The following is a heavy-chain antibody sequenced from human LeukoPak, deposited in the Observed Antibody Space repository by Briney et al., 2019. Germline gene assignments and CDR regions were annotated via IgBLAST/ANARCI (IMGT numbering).Heavy chain of an antibody. V-gene: IGHV3-7*01. CDR3: ARGGIAVPAYVDY. Sequence: PGGSLRLSCAASGFTFSSYWMSWVRQAPGKGLEWVANINQDGSEKYYVGSVKGRFTLSRDNAKNSLYLQMNSLRAEDTAMYYCARGGIAVPAYVDYWGQGTLVTVSS. J-gene: IGHJ4*02. CDR1: GFTFSSYW. CDR2: INQDGSEK. D-gene: IGHD6-19*01.